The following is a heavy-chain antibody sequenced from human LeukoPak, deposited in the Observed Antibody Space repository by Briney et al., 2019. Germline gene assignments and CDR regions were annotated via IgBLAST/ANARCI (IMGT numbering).Heavy chain of an antibody. CDR1: GFTFSSYA. CDR2: ISGSGGST. CDR3: AKDSNYDFWSGEQFDP. V-gene: IGHV3-23*01. J-gene: IGHJ5*02. D-gene: IGHD3-3*01. Sequence: GGSLRLSXAASGFTFSSYAMSWVRQAPGKGLEWVSAISGSGGSTYYADSVKGRFTISRDNSKNTLYLQMNSLRAEDTAVYYCAKDSNYDFWSGEQFDPWGQGTLVTVSS.